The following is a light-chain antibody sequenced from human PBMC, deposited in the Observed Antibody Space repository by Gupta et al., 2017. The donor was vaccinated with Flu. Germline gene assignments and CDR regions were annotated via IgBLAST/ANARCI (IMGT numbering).Light chain of an antibody. CDR3: QQSYSSRYT. CDR1: QIINTY. CDR2: SVS. V-gene: IGKV1-39*01. Sequence: GDSVTITCRARQIINTYLDWYQQKPGKAPKLLIYSVSSLPTGVPSRFSGSGSGTDFTLIISSLQPEDFAIYYCQQSYSSRYTFGQGTKLEIK. J-gene: IGKJ2*01.